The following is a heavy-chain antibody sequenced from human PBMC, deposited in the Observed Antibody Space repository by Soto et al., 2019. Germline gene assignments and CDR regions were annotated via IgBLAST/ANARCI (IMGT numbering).Heavy chain of an antibody. CDR3: NTGYGGQAWDGY. D-gene: IGHD5-18*01. CDR1: GFTFSYTW. Sequence: EVQLVESGGDLVKPGGSLRLSCAASGFTFSYTWMNWVRQAPGKGLEWVGVVKNKNAGWTTAYAAPVRGRFAISRDDSKHMVYLQMDSLKTEDTAVYYCNTGYGGQAWDGYWGQGTLVTVSS. CDR2: VKNKNAGWTT. V-gene: IGHV3-15*07. J-gene: IGHJ4*02.